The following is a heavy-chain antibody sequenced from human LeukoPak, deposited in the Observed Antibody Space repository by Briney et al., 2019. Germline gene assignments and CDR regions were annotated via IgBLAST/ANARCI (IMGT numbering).Heavy chain of an antibody. CDR3: ARGIQLWPLDY. CDR1: GYTFTGYY. D-gene: IGHD5-18*01. J-gene: IGHJ4*02. Sequence: ASVKVSCKASGYTFTGYYMHWVRQAPGQGLEWMGWINPNSGGTNYAQKVQGWVTMTRDTPISTAYMELSRLRSDDTAVYYCARGIQLWPLDYWGQGTLVTVSS. CDR2: INPNSGGT. V-gene: IGHV1-2*04.